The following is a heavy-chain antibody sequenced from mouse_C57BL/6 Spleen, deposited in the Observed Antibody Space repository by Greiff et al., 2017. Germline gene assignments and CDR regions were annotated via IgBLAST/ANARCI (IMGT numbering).Heavy chain of an antibody. V-gene: IGHV5-16*01. CDR2: INYDGSST. CDR3: AREEKGGFAY. J-gene: IGHJ3*01. CDR1: GFTFSDYY. Sequence: EVQLVESEGGLVQPGSSMKLSCTASGFTFSDYYMAWVRQVPEKGLEWVANINYDGSSTYYLDSLKSRFIISRDNAKNILYLQMSSLKSEDTATYYCAREEKGGFAYWGQGTLVTVSA.